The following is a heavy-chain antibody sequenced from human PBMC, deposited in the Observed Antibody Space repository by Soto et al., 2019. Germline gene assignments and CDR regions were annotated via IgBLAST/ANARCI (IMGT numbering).Heavy chain of an antibody. Sequence: GGSLRLSCAASGFTFSSYAMSWVRQAPGKGLVWVSRITTDGSTTTYADSVRGRFTISRDNAKNTLYLQMNSLSAEDTAVYYCARLPDMKPLDYWGQGTLVTVSS. J-gene: IGHJ4*02. CDR2: ITTDGSTT. CDR3: ARLPDMKPLDY. V-gene: IGHV3-74*01. CDR1: GFTFSSYA.